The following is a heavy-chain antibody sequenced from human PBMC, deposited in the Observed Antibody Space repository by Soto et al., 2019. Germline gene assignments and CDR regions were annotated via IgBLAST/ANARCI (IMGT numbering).Heavy chain of an antibody. Sequence: QVQLVQSGAEVKKPGASVKVSCKASGYTFTSYDINWVRQATGQGLEWMGWMNPNSGNTGYAQKFQGRVTMTRNTSISTAYMELSSLRSEDTAVYYCARDRTTVVRRYRGFDYWGQGTLVTVSS. CDR1: GYTFTSYD. J-gene: IGHJ4*02. CDR2: MNPNSGNT. CDR3: ARDRTTVVRRYRGFDY. D-gene: IGHD2-15*01. V-gene: IGHV1-8*01.